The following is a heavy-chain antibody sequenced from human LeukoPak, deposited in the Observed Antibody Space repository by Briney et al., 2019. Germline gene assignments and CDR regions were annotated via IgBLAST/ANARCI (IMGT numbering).Heavy chain of an antibody. J-gene: IGHJ2*01. CDR2: IYYSGST. CDR1: GGSISSSSYY. Sequence: SETLSLTCTVSGGSISSSSYYWGWIRQPPGKGLEWIGSIYYSGSTYYNPSLKSRVTISVDTSKNQFSLKLSSVTAADTAVYYCARVGLGSDAHWYFDLWGRGTLVTVSS. V-gene: IGHV4-39*07. CDR3: ARVGLGSDAHWYFDL. D-gene: IGHD6-19*01.